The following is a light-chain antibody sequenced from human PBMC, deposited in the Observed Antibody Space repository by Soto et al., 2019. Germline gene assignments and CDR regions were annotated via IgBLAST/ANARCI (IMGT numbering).Light chain of an antibody. CDR1: QPISSW. CDR3: HTYNSYSLHT. CDR2: AAS. Sequence: DIQMTQSPSTVSASVGDRVTITCRASQPISSWLAWFRQRPGKAPELLIYAASTLHSGVPSRFSGSGSGTDFALTISGLQPDDCATYYCHTYNSYSLHTFGQGTKLEIK. J-gene: IGKJ2*01. V-gene: IGKV1D-16*01.